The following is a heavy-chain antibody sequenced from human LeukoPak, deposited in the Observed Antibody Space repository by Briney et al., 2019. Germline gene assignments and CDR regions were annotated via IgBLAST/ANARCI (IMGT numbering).Heavy chain of an antibody. J-gene: IGHJ4*02. CDR1: GFTFTNYA. CDR2: IGKSGTT. CDR3: AKRDSTGLHYFDY. V-gene: IGHV3-23*01. D-gene: IGHD1-1*01. Sequence: HPGGSLRLSCAASGFTFTNYAMSWVRQAPGKGLELVSVIGKSGTTYYADSVKGRFTISRDKSKSTLYLQMNNLRAEDTAVYYCAKRDSTGLHYFDYWGQGTLVTVSS.